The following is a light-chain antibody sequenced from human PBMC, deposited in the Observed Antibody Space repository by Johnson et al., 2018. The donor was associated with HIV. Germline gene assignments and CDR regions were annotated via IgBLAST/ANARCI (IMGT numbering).Light chain of an antibody. J-gene: IGLJ1*01. Sequence: VLTQPPSVSAAPGQKVTISCSGSSSNIGNNYVSWYQQLPGTAPKLLIYDNNKRPSGIPDRFSGSKSGTSATLGITGLQTGDEADYYCGTWDSSLSAHVFGTGTKVTVL. CDR2: DNN. CDR3: GTWDSSLSAHV. CDR1: SSNIGNNY. V-gene: IGLV1-51*01.